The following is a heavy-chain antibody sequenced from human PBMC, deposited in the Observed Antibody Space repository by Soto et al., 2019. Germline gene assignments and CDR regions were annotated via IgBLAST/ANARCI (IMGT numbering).Heavy chain of an antibody. D-gene: IGHD3-3*01. V-gene: IGHV1-24*01. CDR3: ATGRRTIFGVVATGTNWFDP. Sequence: ASVKVSCKVSGYTLTELSMHWVRQAPGKGLEWMGGFDPEDGETIYAQKFQGRVTMTVDTSTDTAYMELSSLRSEDTAVYYCATGRRTIFGVVATGTNWFDPWGQGTLVTVSS. CDR1: GYTLTELS. CDR2: FDPEDGET. J-gene: IGHJ5*02.